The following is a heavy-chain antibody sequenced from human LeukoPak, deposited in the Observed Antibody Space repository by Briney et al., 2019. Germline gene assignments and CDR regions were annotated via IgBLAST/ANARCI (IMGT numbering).Heavy chain of an antibody. CDR1: GYSISSSNW. J-gene: IGHJ4*02. D-gene: IGHD2/OR15-2a*01. V-gene: IGHV4-28*01. CDR2: IYYSGST. CDR3: AKKPNSLSYFDY. Sequence: SDTLSLTCAVSGYSISSSNWWGWIRQPPGKGLEWIGYIYYSGSTFYNPSLKSRVTMSVDTSKSQFSLKLSSVTAVDTAVYYCAKKPNSLSYFDYWGQGTLVTVSS.